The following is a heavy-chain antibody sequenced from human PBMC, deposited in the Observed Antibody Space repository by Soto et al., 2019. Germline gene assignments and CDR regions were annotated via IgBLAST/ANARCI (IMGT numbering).Heavy chain of an antibody. CDR2: ISYDGSNK. Sequence: QVQLVESGGGVVQPGRSLRLSCAASGFTFSSYGMHWVRQAPGKGLEWVAVISYDGSNKYYADSVKGRFTISRDNSKNTLYLQMNSLRAEDTAVYYYAKDLSQPSRYGSYYYGMDVWGQGTTVTVSS. CDR3: AKDLSQPSRYGSYYYGMDV. V-gene: IGHV3-30*18. CDR1: GFTFSSYG. D-gene: IGHD2-2*01. J-gene: IGHJ6*02.